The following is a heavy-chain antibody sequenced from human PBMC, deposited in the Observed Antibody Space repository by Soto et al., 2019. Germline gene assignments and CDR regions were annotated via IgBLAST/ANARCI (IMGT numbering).Heavy chain of an antibody. CDR3: ARQPGSEPYSCSWSYNWFYP. D-gene: IGHD6-13*01. CDR1: GGSISSYY. J-gene: IGHJ5*02. V-gene: IGHV4-59*08. CDR2: IYYSGST. Sequence: SETLSLTCTVSGGSISSYYWSWIRQPPGKGLEWIGYIYYSGSTNYNPSLKSRVTISVDTSKNQFSLKLSSVTAADTAVYYCARQPGSEPYSCSWSYNWFYPWGQGTLVTVSS.